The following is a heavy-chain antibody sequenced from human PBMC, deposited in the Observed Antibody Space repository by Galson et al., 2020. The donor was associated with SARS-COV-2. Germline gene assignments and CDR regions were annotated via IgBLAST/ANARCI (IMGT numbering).Heavy chain of an antibody. CDR3: ATGSYGYSSGWGRADY. J-gene: IGHJ4*02. V-gene: IGHV3-33*01. CDR2: IWYDGSNK. CDR1: GFTFSSYG. D-gene: IGHD6-19*01. Sequence: GESLKISCAASGFTFSSYGMHWVRQAPGKGLEWVAVIWYDGSNKYYADSVKGRFTISRDNSKNTLYLQMNSLRAEDTAVYYCATGSYGYSSGWGRADYWGQGTLVTVSS.